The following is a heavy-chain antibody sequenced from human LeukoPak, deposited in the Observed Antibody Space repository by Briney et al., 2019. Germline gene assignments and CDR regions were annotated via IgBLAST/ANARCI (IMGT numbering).Heavy chain of an antibody. D-gene: IGHD3-9*01. V-gene: IGHV3-7*04. CDR1: GFTFSYYW. CDR2: IKQDGSDK. CDR3: ARHKSDWLSTGSPMDV. J-gene: IGHJ6*02. Sequence: PGGSLRLSCEASGFTFSYYWMAWVRQAPGRGLEWVANIKQDGSDKYYLDSVKSRFTISRDNARNSLYLQINSLRPEDTAVYYCARHKSDWLSTGSPMDVWGQGTPVTVSS.